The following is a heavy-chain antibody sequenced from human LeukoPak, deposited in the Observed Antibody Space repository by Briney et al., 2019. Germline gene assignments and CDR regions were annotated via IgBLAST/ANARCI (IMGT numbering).Heavy chain of an antibody. CDR3: ARRAYCGGDCFRDFDY. V-gene: IGHV5-10-1*01. CDR1: GYSFTSRW. Sequence: GESLKISCKASGYSFTSRWISWVRQMPGKGLEWMGRIDPSDSYTNYSPSFQGHVTISADNSISTAYLQWNSLQASDTATYYCARRAYCGGDCFRDFDYWGQGTLVTVSS. J-gene: IGHJ4*02. D-gene: IGHD2-21*02. CDR2: IDPSDSYT.